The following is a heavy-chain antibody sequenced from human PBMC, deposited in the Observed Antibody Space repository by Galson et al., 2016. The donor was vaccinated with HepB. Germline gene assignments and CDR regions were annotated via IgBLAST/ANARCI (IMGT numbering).Heavy chain of an antibody. J-gene: IGHJ4*02. CDR3: ARAEDCFGDCPQKYYLDS. Sequence: SLRLSCAVSGFIFSDNAMSWVRQTPEKGLEWVSSTDSTSRYIYYADSVRGRFTISRDNAQKSLYLQMNSLRAEDTAVYYCARAEDCFGDCPQKYYLDSWGRGTLVTVSS. D-gene: IGHD2-21*02. CDR1: GFIFSDNA. V-gene: IGHV3-21*04. CDR2: TDSTSRYI.